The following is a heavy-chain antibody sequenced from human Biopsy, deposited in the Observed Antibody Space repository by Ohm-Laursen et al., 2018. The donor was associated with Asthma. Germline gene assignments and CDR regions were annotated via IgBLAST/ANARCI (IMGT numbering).Heavy chain of an antibody. Sequence: PSETLSLTCTVSGASIKTDDHYWSWLRQPLGKGLEWFGFIHYSGSTSYNPSLKGGVTISVDTSKNQFSLKLSSVTAADTAVYYCARASVAASSNWFDPWGQGTLVTVSS. CDR2: IHYSGST. J-gene: IGHJ5*02. CDR3: ARASVAASSNWFDP. CDR1: GASIKTDDHY. V-gene: IGHV4-30-4*08. D-gene: IGHD6-19*01.